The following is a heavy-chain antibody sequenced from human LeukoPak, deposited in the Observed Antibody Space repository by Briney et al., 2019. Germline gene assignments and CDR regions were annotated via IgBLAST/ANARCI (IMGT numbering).Heavy chain of an antibody. CDR2: ISYDGSNK. V-gene: IGHV3-30-3*01. Sequence: PGGSLRLSCAASGFTFSSYAMHWVRQAPGKGLEWVAVISYDGSNKYYADSVKGRFTISRDNSKNTLYLQMNSLRAEDTAVYYCGGGQLGILDYWGQGTLVTVSS. J-gene: IGHJ4*02. CDR1: GFTFSSYA. CDR3: GGGQLGILDY. D-gene: IGHD6-6*01.